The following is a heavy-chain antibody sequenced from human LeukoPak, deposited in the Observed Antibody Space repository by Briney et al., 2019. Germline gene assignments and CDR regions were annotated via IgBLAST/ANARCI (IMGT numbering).Heavy chain of an antibody. CDR3: ARGPSFYYGSGSYYSPYFDN. D-gene: IGHD3-10*01. J-gene: IGHJ4*02. CDR2: INHSGSS. Sequence: SETLSLTCTVSGGSISSSSYYWSWIRQPPGKGLEWIGEINHSGSSNYTPSLKSRVTILLDTSRNQFSLELSSVTAADTAVYYCARGPSFYYGSGSYYSPYFDNWGQGTLVTVSS. V-gene: IGHV4-39*07. CDR1: GGSISSSSYY.